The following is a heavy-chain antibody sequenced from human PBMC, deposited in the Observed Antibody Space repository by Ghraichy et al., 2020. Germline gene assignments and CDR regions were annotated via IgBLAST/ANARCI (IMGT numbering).Heavy chain of an antibody. V-gene: IGHV3-7*01. CDR2: IKQDGSEK. CDR1: GFTFSSYW. CDR3: ARDFYYGSGGNFDS. Sequence: GGSLRLSCAASGFTFSSYWMSWVRQAPGKGLEWVANIKQDGSEKYYVDSVKGRFTISRDNAKNSLYLQMNSLRAVDTAVYYCARDFYYGSGGNFDSWGQGTLVTVSS. J-gene: IGHJ4*02. D-gene: IGHD3-10*01.